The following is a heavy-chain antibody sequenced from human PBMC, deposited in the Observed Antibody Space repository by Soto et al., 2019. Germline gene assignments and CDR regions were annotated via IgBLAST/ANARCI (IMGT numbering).Heavy chain of an antibody. J-gene: IGHJ4*02. CDR2: ISYDGSNK. V-gene: IGHV3-30*18. CDR3: AKDLYGYSSSWYPFDY. CDR1: GFTFSSYG. D-gene: IGHD6-13*01. Sequence: PGGSLRLSCASSGFTFSSYGMHWVRQAPGKGLEWVAVISYDGSNKYYADSVKGRFTISRDNSKNTLYLQMNSLRAEDTAVYYCAKDLYGYSSSWYPFDYWGQGTLVTVSS.